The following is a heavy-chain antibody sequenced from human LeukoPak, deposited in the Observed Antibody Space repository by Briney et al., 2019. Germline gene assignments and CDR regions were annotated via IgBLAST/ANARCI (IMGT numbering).Heavy chain of an antibody. Sequence: SETLSLTCDVSGVSFSTYYWSWIRQSPEKGLEWIGEVNHSGYTNLNPSLKSRVTISVDTSKNQFSLKLSSVTAADTAVYYCASRPRGSFDYWGQGTLVTVSS. CDR1: GVSFSTYY. V-gene: IGHV4-34*01. J-gene: IGHJ4*02. CDR2: VNHSGYT. CDR3: ASRPRGSFDY.